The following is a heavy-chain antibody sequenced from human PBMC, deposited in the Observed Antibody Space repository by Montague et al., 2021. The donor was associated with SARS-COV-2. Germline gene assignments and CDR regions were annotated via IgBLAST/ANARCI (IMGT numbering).Heavy chain of an antibody. V-gene: IGHV4-34*01. J-gene: IGHJ4*02. CDR1: GGSFSGYF. Sequence: SETLSLTCAIYGGSFSGYFWSSTRQSPGKGLEWIGEISYTVPTPYNPSLQSRASISGDPSENQFSLTLTSVTAADTAVYYCARSHYSVSWCPDWGQGTLVTVSS. CDR3: ARSHYSVSWCPD. CDR2: ISYTVPT. D-gene: IGHD5/OR15-5a*01.